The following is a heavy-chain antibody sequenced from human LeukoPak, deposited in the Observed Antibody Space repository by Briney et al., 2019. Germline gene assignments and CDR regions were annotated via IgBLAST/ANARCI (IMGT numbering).Heavy chain of an antibody. CDR1: GGTFSSYA. CDR2: IIPIFGTA. J-gene: IGHJ3*02. CDR3: ARGSTRVLRFLEWLDAFDI. Sequence: ASVKVSCKASGGTFSSYAISWVRQAPGQGLEWMGGIIPIFGTANYAQKFQGRVTITTDESTSTAYMELSSLRSEDTAVYYCARGSTRVLRFLEWLDAFDIRGQGTMVTVSS. V-gene: IGHV1-69*05. D-gene: IGHD3-3*01.